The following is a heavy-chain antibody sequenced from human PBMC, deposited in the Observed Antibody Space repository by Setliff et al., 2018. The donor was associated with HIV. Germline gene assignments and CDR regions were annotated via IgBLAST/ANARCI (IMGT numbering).Heavy chain of an antibody. J-gene: IGHJ5*02. CDR1: SGSISTYY. D-gene: IGHD2-15*01. CDR3: ARDVKLAYCSGGSCSNWFDP. V-gene: IGHV4-59*12. CDR2: IYYSGST. Sequence: PSETLSLTCTVSSGSISTYYWSWIRQPPGKGLEWIGSIYYSGSTYYNPSLKSRVTISVDTSKNQFALKLNSVTAADTAVYYCARDVKLAYCSGGSCSNWFDPWGQGTLVTVSS.